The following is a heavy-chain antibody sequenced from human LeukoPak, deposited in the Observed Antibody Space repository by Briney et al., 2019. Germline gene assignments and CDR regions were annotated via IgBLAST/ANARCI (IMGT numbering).Heavy chain of an antibody. D-gene: IGHD3-22*01. J-gene: IGHJ4*02. V-gene: IGHV3-48*01. Sequence: GGSLRLSCAASGFTFSNYSMNWVRQAPGKGLEWVSYISSSSSTIYYADSVKGRFTISRDNAKNSLYLQMNSLRAEDTAVYYCATDYDSTTPGYFDYWGQGTLVTVSS. CDR1: GFTFSNYS. CDR3: ATDYDSTTPGYFDY. CDR2: ISSSSSTI.